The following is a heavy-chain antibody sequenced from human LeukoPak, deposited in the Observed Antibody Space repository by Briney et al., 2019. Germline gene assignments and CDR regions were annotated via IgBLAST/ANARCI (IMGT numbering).Heavy chain of an antibody. V-gene: IGHV4-59*01. CDR2: IYYSGST. Sequence: SETLSLTCTVSGGSISSYYWSWIRQPPGKGLEWIGYIYYSGSTNYNPSLKSRVTISVDTSKNQFSLKLSSVTAADTAVYYCASSPWGSGWYYFGYWGQGTTVTVSS. CDR1: GGSISSYY. J-gene: IGHJ4*03. D-gene: IGHD6-19*01. CDR3: ASSPWGSGWYYFGY.